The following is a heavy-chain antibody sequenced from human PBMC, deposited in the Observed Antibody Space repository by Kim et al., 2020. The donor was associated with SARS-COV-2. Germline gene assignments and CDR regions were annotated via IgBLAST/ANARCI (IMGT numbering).Heavy chain of an antibody. CDR2: SGTI. CDR3: ARSYKLDI. J-gene: IGHJ3*02. D-gene: IGHD3-10*01. Sequence: SGTIDYNPSLRSRVTMSLDTSRNQFSLRLSSVTAADTVLYYCARSYKLDIWGQGTMVSVSS. V-gene: IGHV4-4*07.